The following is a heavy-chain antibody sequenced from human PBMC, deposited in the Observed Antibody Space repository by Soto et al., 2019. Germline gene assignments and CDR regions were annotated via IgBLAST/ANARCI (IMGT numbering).Heavy chain of an antibody. CDR3: AAVYGGCGRTTCQIEP. CDR1: SGSISSNYW. D-gene: IGHD2-2*01. V-gene: IGHV4-4*02. J-gene: IGHJ5*02. CDR2: ISHDWTT. Sequence: QVQLQESGPGLVKPSGTLSLTCVVSSGSISSNYWWTWVRQSPRKGLEWIGEISHDWTTNYNPSLRNRVTMSVDKSKDQFSLKLTSVTAADTAVYYCAAVYGGCGRTTCQIEPWGQGTLVTVSS.